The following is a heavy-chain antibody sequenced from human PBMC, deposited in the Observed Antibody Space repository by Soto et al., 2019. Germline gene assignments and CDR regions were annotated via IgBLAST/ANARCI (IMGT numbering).Heavy chain of an antibody. CDR3: ARELRRGSVWYWTES. CDR2: TYYRSKWFN. Sequence: QVQLQQSGPGLVEPSQTLALTCAISGDSVSSNCAAWNLIRQSPSRGLEWLGRTYYRSKWFNDYAVFVKSRITISSDTSKNQFSLLLNSVTPEDTAVYYCARELRRGSVWYWTESWGQGTLVTVSS. D-gene: IGHD6-19*01. J-gene: IGHJ4*02. V-gene: IGHV6-1*01. CDR1: GDSVSSNCAA.